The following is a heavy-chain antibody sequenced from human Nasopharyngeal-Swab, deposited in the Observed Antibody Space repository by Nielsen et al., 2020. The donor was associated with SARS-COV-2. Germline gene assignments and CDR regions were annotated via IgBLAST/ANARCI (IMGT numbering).Heavy chain of an antibody. J-gene: IGHJ4*02. CDR2: INSDGGST. V-gene: IGHV3-74*01. Sequence: GESLKISCAASGFTFSMYWMHWVRQAPGKGLVWVSRINSDGGSTIYADSVKGRFTISRDNAKNTLYLQMNTLGAEDTAVYYCASDSGSFSPAHAYWGQGTLVTVSS. CDR1: GFTFSMYW. CDR3: ASDSGSFSPAHAY. D-gene: IGHD3-10*01.